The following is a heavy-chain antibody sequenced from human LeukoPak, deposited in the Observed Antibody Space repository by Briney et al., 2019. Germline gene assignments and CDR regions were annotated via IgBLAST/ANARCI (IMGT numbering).Heavy chain of an antibody. Sequence: GGTLRLSCAASGFTFSSYGMSWVRQAPGKGLEWVSAISGSGGSTYYADSVKGRFTISRDNSKNTLYLQMNSLRAEDTAVYYCARELRYFDWLFDYWGQGTLVTVSS. CDR3: ARELRYFDWLFDY. D-gene: IGHD3-9*01. J-gene: IGHJ4*02. CDR2: ISGSGGST. V-gene: IGHV3-23*01. CDR1: GFTFSSYG.